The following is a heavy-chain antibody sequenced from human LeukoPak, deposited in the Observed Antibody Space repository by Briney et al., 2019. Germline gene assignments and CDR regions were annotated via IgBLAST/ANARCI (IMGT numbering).Heavy chain of an antibody. CDR3: ARAYSSSWYVNWCDP. CDR2: IYNSGST. J-gene: IGHJ5*02. CDR1: GYSISSGYF. V-gene: IGHV4-38-2*02. Sequence: SETLSLTCTVSGYSISSGYFWGWIRQPPGKGLEWIGIIYNSGSTYYNASLESPVTISVDTSKNQFSLKLSSVTAADTAVYYGARAYSSSWYVNWCDPWGQGTLVTVSS. D-gene: IGHD6-13*01.